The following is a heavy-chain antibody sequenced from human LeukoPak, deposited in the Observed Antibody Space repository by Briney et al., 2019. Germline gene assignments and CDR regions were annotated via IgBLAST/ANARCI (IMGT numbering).Heavy chain of an antibody. V-gene: IGHV4-59*12. CDR2: IYYSGST. CDR3: ARVGDYGDYDFDY. J-gene: IGHJ4*02. D-gene: IGHD4-17*01. Sequence: IPSETLSLTCTVSGGSISSYYWSWIRQPPGKGLEWIGYIYYSGSTYYNPSLKSRVTISVDTSKNQFSLKLSSVTAADTAVYYCARVGDYGDYDFDYWGQGTLVTVSS. CDR1: GGSISSYY.